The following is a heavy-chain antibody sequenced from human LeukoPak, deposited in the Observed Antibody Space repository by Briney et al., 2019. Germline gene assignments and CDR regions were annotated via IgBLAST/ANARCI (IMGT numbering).Heavy chain of an antibody. CDR2: ISSSSSYI. CDR3: AKDRSTVTPAWGFDY. CDR1: GFTFSSYS. D-gene: IGHD4-17*01. J-gene: IGHJ4*02. Sequence: PGGSLRLSCAASGFTFSSYSMNWVRQAPGKGLEWVSSISSSSSYIYYADSVKGRFTISRDNSKNTLYLQMNSLRAEDTAVYYCAKDRSTVTPAWGFDYWGQGTLVTVSS. V-gene: IGHV3-21*04.